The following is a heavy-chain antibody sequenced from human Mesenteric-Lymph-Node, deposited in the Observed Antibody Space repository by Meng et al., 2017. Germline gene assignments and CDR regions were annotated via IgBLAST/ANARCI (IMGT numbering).Heavy chain of an antibody. D-gene: IGHD3-22*01. Sequence: GGSLRLSCAASGFTFSSYAMSWVRQAPGKGLEWVSAISGSGGSTYYADSVKGRFTISRDNSKNTLYLQMNSLRAEDTAVYYCARDLEYYYDSSGWETFDYWGQGTLVTVSS. CDR1: GFTFSSYA. CDR3: ARDLEYYYDSSGWETFDY. J-gene: IGHJ4*02. CDR2: ISGSGGST. V-gene: IGHV3-23*01.